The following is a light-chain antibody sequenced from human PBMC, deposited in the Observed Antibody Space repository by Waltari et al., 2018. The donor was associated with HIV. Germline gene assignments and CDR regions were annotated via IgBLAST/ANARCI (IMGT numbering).Light chain of an antibody. CDR2: EVI. Sequence: QSALTQPPSPSGSPGQSVTISCPGTSSDVGGYNSVSWYQQHPGKAPKLIIYEVIKRPSGVPDRFSGSKSGNTASLTVSGLQAEDEADYYCSSYAGSDNRVVFGGGTKLTVL. J-gene: IGLJ2*01. CDR3: SSYAGSDNRVV. CDR1: SSDVGGYNS. V-gene: IGLV2-8*01.